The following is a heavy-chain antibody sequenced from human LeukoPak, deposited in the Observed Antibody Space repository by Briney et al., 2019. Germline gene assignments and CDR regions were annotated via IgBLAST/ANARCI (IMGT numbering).Heavy chain of an antibody. CDR1: GGSIGRYY. Sequence: PSETLSLTCTVSGGSIGRYYWSWIRQSPGKGLEWIGFISYTGSTDYYPSLKSRVTISLDTSKNQFSLNLSSVTAADTAVYYCARGPDDAFDIWGQGTMVTVSS. CDR3: ARGPDDAFDI. CDR2: ISYTGST. J-gene: IGHJ3*02. V-gene: IGHV4-59*01.